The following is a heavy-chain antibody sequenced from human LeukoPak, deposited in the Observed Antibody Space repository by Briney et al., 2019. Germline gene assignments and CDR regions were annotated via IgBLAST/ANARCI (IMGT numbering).Heavy chain of an antibody. CDR1: GFTLSDSW. Sequence: GGSLRLSCAASGFTLSDSWMSWVRQAPGKGLEWVANMNQDGSAKDYVDSVKGRFTISRDNARNSLYLQMSSLRAEDTAVYYCATYTHWVAGDVWGQGTTVTVSS. D-gene: IGHD3-16*01. CDR3: ATYTHWVAGDV. CDR2: MNQDGSAK. V-gene: IGHV3-7*01. J-gene: IGHJ6*02.